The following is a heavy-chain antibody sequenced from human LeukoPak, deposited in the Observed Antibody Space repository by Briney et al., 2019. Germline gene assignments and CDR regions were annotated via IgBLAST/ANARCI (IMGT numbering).Heavy chain of an antibody. CDR1: GFTFSSYR. V-gene: IGHV3-48*01. CDR2: ISSSSSTI. Sequence: GGSLRLSCAASGFTFSSYRTNWVRQAPGKGLEWVSYISSSSSTIYYADSVKGRFTISRDNSKNTLYLQMNSLRAEDTAVYYCANLAYCGGDCYYWGQGTLVTVSS. D-gene: IGHD2-21*02. CDR3: ANLAYCGGDCYY. J-gene: IGHJ4*02.